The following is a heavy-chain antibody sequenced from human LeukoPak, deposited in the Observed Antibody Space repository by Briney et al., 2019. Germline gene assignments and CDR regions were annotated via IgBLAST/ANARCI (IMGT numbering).Heavy chain of an antibody. J-gene: IGHJ4*02. CDR3: ARLAYSSNFDY. CDR2: VYYSGST. CDR1: GGSISSSSYY. Sequence: ETLSLTCTVSGGSISSSSYYWAWIRQPPGKGLEWIGSVYYSGSTYYNPSLKSRVTISVDTPKSQFSLKLSSVTAADTAVYYCARLAYSSNFDYWGQGTLVTVSS. V-gene: IGHV4-39*01. D-gene: IGHD3-16*01.